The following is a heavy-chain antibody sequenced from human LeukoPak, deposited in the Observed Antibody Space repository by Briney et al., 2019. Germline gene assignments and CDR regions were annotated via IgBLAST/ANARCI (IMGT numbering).Heavy chain of an antibody. D-gene: IGHD6-6*01. CDR1: GFXFTSYA. J-gene: IGHJ4*02. V-gene: IGHV3-23*01. Sequence: GGSLRLSCAASGFXFTSYAMSWVRQAPGKGLEWVSIISTSGDSTYYADSVKGRFTISRDNSKNTLYLQMNSLRAEDTAVYYCAKTSWPRFEYWGQGTLVTVSS. CDR3: AKTSWPRFEY. CDR2: ISTSGDST.